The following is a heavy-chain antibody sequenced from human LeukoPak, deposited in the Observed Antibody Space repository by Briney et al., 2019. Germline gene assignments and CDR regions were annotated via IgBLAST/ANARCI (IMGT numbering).Heavy chain of an antibody. D-gene: IGHD1-7*01. CDR3: TKAVDEALELYDY. V-gene: IGHV3-23*01. J-gene: IGHJ4*02. CDR1: GFTFSDYA. Sequence: AGTLSLSCSASGFTFSDYAMNWVRQAPGKGLEWVSGISASGASTFHADAVKGRFIISRDNSKNMVFLQMKSLRAKDTAVYFGTKAVDEALELYDYWGLGTLVTASS. CDR2: ISASGAST.